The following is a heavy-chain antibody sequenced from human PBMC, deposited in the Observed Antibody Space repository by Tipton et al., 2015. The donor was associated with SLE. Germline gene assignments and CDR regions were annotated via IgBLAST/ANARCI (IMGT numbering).Heavy chain of an antibody. D-gene: IGHD4-11*01. J-gene: IGHJ4*02. V-gene: IGHV3-21*01. CDR2: ISSSSSYI. CDR1: GFTFSSYS. CDR3: ATYSNYDYNLFDY. Sequence: GSLRLSCAASGFTFSSYSMNWVRQAPGKGLEWVSSISSSSSYIYYADSVKGRFTISRDNAKNSLYLQMNSLRAEDTAVYYCATYSNYDYNLFDYWGQGTLVTVSS.